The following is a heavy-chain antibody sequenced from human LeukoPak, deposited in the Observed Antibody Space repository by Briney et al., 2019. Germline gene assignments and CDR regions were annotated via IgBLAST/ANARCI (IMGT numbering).Heavy chain of an antibody. CDR3: ARDEADDSSNNDAFDI. CDR1: GVTFSSYA. J-gene: IGHJ3*02. V-gene: IGHV3-7*01. D-gene: IGHD3-22*01. CDR2: IKQDGSEK. Sequence: GGSLRLSCAASGVTFSSYAMMWVRQAPGKGLEWVANIKQDGSEKYYVDSVKGRFTISRDNAKNSLYLQMNSLRAEDTAVYYCARDEADDSSNNDAFDIWGQGTMVTVSS.